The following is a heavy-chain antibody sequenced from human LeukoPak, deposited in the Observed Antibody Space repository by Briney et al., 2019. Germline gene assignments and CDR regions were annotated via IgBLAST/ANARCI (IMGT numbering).Heavy chain of an antibody. V-gene: IGHV3-7*01. D-gene: IGHD3-3*01. J-gene: IGHJ4*02. CDR2: IKQDGSEK. CDR1: GFTFSTYW. CDR3: ARDRNTDFWSGYYTNYFDY. Sequence: GGSLRLSCAASGFTFSTYWMTWVRQAPGKGLEWVANIKQDGSEKYYVDSVKGRFTVSRDNAKNSLYLQMNSLRAEDTAVYYCARDRNTDFWSGYYTNYFDYWGQGTLVTVSS.